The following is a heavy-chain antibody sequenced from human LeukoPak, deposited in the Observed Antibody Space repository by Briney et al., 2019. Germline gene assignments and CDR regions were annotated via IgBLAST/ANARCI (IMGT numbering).Heavy chain of an antibody. CDR2: IYPGDSDT. CDR1: GYSFTSYW. D-gene: IGHD6-13*01. J-gene: IGHJ6*02. V-gene: IGHV5-51*01. CDR3: ARLESSSWYRDYYYYYGMDV. Sequence: GESLKISCKGSGYSFTSYWIGWVRQMPGKGLEWMGIIYPGDSDTRYSPSFQGQVTISADKSISTAYLQWSSLKASDTAMYYCARLESSSWYRDYYYYYGMDVWGQGTTVTVSS.